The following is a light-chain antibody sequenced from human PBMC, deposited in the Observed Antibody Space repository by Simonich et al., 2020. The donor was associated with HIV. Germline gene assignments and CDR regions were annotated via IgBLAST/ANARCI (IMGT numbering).Light chain of an antibody. CDR1: SSGVGRYNY. Sequence: QSALTQPASVSGSPGQSITISCTGTSSGVGRYNYVSWSQQHPGKAPKLMIYNVSNRPAGVSNRFSGSKSGNTASLTISGLQAEDEADYYCSSYTSSNTLDYVFGTGTKVTVL. CDR3: SSYTSSNTLDYV. V-gene: IGLV2-14*03. J-gene: IGLJ1*01. CDR2: NVS.